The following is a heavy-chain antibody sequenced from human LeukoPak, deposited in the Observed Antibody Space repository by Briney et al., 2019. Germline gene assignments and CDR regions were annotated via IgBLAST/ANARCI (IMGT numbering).Heavy chain of an antibody. CDR1: GGTFSSYA. CDR2: IIPILGIA. Sequence: SVKVSCKASGGTFSSYAISWVRQAPGQGLEWMGRIIPILGIANYAQTFQGRVTMTPHKSTSTSYWELSSLRSEDTAVYYCARERLIVVVISRYYGMDVWGQGTTVTVSS. V-gene: IGHV1-69*04. D-gene: IGHD3-22*01. CDR3: ARERLIVVVISRYYGMDV. J-gene: IGHJ6*02.